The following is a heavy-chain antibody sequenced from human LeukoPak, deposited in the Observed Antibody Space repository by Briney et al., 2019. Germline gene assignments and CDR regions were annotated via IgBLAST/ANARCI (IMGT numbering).Heavy chain of an antibody. CDR2: ISAYNGNT. Sequence: ASVKVSCKASGYTFTSYGISWVRQAPGQGLEWMGWISAYNGNTNYAQKLQGRVTMTTDTSTSTAYMELRSLRSEDTAVYYCAGGNHYDFWSGDGYFDYWGQGTLVTVSS. J-gene: IGHJ4*02. D-gene: IGHD3-3*01. CDR1: GYTFTSYG. V-gene: IGHV1-18*01. CDR3: AGGNHYDFWSGDGYFDY.